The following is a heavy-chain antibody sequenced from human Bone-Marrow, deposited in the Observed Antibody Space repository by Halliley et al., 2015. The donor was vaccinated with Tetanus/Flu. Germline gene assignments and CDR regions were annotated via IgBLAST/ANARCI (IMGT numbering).Heavy chain of an antibody. J-gene: IGHJ4*02. Sequence: QLVQSGAEVKKPGESLKISCKGSGYTFTSYWIVWVRQMPGRGLEWMGIIYPGGSNTRYSPSFQGQVTISADKSIGTAYLQWSSLQAADTAVYYCARRIAVANTGHYFDYWGQGTLVTVSS. CDR1: GYTFTSYW. V-gene: IGHV5-51*03. CDR3: ARRIAVANTGHYFDY. D-gene: IGHD6-19*01. CDR2: IYPGGSNT.